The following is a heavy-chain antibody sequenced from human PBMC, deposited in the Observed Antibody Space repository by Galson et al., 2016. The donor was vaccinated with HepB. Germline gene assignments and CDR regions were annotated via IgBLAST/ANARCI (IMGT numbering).Heavy chain of an antibody. Sequence: SETLSLTCAVSGGSVDTSNWWGWVRQAPGEGLEWIGEIHSGGSTKYNPSLKSRVSITLDKANNQFSLEVISVTAADTAIYYCAREGGSDWRWFDPWGQGTLVSVSS. D-gene: IGHD5-12*01. V-gene: IGHV4-4*02. CDR1: GGSVDTSNW. J-gene: IGHJ5*02. CDR2: IHSGGST. CDR3: AREGGSDWRWFDP.